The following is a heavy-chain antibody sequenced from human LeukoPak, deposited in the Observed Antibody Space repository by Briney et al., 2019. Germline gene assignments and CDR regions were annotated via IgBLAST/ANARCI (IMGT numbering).Heavy chain of an antibody. J-gene: IGHJ4*02. CDR3: AREGVEGSGSYYKVSDY. D-gene: IGHD3-10*01. V-gene: IGHV4-30-4*08. Sequence: PSETLSLTCTVSGGSISSYYWSWIRQPPGKGLEWIGYIYYSGSTYYNPSLKSRVTISVDTSKNQFSLKLSSVTAADTAVYYCAREGVEGSGSYYKVSDYWGQGTLVTVSS. CDR2: IYYSGST. CDR1: GGSISSYY.